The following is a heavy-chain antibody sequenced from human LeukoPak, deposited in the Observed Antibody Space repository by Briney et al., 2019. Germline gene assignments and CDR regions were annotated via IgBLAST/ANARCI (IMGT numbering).Heavy chain of an antibody. J-gene: IGHJ4*02. V-gene: IGHV4-34*01. D-gene: IGHD5-18*01. Sequence: SETLSLTCAVYGGSFIDYYWSWIRQPPGKGLEWIGEINHSGDTKYNPSLKSRVTISVDTSKNQFSLKVSSVTAADTAVYYCAGIQLWPLHYFDYWGQGTLVTVSS. CDR2: INHSGDT. CDR1: GGSFIDYY. CDR3: AGIQLWPLHYFDY.